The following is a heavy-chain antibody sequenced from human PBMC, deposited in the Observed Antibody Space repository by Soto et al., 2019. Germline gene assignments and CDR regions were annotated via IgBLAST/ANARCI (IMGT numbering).Heavy chain of an antibody. J-gene: IGHJ4*02. CDR2: MSHIGSV. V-gene: IGHV4-4*02. Sequence: QVLLQESGPGLGQPSGTLSLSCVVSGVSIGSNYYWGWVRQPPGKGLEWLGDMSHIGSVNYNPSRKSRVTISMDKSQNQCSLNLNSVTAADTAVYYCARSLGWYAIDYWGQGTLVIVSS. D-gene: IGHD6-19*01. CDR3: ARSLGWYAIDY. CDR1: GVSIGSNYY.